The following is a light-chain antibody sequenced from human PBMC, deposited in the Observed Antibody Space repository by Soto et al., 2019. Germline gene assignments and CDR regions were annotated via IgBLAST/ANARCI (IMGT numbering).Light chain of an antibody. CDR3: QHYNSYSEA. CDR1: HPININ. Sequence: DIQMTQSPSSLSASVGDRVTITCRASHPININLVWFQQKPGKAPKSLIYAATNLQSGVPSRFSGSGSGTEFTLTISSLQPDDFATYYCQHYNSYSEAFGQGTKVELK. V-gene: IGKV1-16*01. CDR2: AAT. J-gene: IGKJ1*01.